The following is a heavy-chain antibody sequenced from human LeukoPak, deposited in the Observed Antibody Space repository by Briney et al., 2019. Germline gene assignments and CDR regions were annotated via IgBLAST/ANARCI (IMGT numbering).Heavy chain of an antibody. V-gene: IGHV4-59*01. J-gene: IGHJ4*02. D-gene: IGHD5-18*01. Sequence: SETLSLTCTVSGGSISGYFWNWIRQPPGKGLEWIGYIYDSGSVKYNPSLKSRVTISEDASKNQFSLRLRSVTAADTAVYYCARASFNSDEIEGFDYWGQGTLVTVSS. CDR1: GGSISGYF. CDR2: IYDSGSV. CDR3: ARASFNSDEIEGFDY.